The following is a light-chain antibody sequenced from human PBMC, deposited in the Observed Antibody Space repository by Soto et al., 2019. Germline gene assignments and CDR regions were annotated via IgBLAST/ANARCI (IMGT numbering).Light chain of an antibody. CDR1: SSNIGSNT. V-gene: IGLV1-44*01. J-gene: IGLJ2*01. CDR3: VAWDDSLNGQV. Sequence: QSVLTQPPSASGTPGQRVTISCSGSSSNIGSNTVNWYQQLPGTAPKLLIYSNNQRPSGVPDRFSGSKSGTSASLAISGLQSEDEADYYCVAWDDSLNGQVFGGGTKVTVL. CDR2: SNN.